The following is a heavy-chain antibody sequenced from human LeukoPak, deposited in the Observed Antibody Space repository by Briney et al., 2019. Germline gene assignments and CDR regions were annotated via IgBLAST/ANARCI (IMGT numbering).Heavy chain of an antibody. V-gene: IGHV3-30*03. CDR1: GFTFSSYG. D-gene: IGHD3-22*01. CDR2: ISYDGSK. J-gene: IGHJ4*02. Sequence: GGSLRLSCAASGFTFSSYGMHWVRQAPGKGLEWVAVISYDGSKYYADSVKGRFTISRDNSKNTMYLEMKSLRVEDTAAYYCARVQAYYDSSGSLAYWGQGTLVIVSS. CDR3: ARVQAYYDSSGSLAY.